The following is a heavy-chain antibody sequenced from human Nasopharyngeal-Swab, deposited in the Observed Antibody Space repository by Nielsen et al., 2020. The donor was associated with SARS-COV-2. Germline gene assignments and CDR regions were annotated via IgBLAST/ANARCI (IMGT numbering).Heavy chain of an antibody. CDR2: INQDGSVK. V-gene: IGHV3-7*04. J-gene: IGHJ3*02. CDR3: ARDPDSQAFDI. Sequence: GGSLRLSCAASGFIFTSYAMHWVRKTPGKGLEVVANINQDGSVKNYVDSVKGRFTISRDNAKNSLYLQMNSLRVEDTAVYYCARDPDSQAFDIWGQGTMVTVSS. CDR1: GFIFTSYA.